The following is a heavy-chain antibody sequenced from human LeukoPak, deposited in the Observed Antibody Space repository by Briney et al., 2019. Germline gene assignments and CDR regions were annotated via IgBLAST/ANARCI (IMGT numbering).Heavy chain of an antibody. Sequence: TGGALRLSCAASGFSFNIYTMTWVRQAPGKGLEWVSSISSSGSYISQADSLKGRFTISRDNAQNSLYLQMNSLRAEDTAVYYCARGALYDSSGNRYFQPWGQGTLVTVSS. D-gene: IGHD3-22*01. CDR3: ARGALYDSSGNRYFQP. J-gene: IGHJ1*01. CDR1: GFSFNIYT. V-gene: IGHV3-21*01. CDR2: ISSSGSYI.